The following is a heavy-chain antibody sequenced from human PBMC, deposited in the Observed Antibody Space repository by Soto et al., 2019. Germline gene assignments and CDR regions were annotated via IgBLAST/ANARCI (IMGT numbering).Heavy chain of an antibody. CDR3: ARGATVQLERRGEFDS. V-gene: IGHV3-33*01. Sequence: QVQLVESGGGVVQPGRSLRLSCAASGFTFSSYGMHWVRQAPGKGLEWVAVIWYDGSNKYYADSVKGRFTISRDNSKNTLYLQMNSLRAEDTAVYYCARGATVQLERRGEFDSWGQGSLVTVSS. CDR1: GFTFSSYG. CDR2: IWYDGSNK. D-gene: IGHD1-1*01. J-gene: IGHJ4*02.